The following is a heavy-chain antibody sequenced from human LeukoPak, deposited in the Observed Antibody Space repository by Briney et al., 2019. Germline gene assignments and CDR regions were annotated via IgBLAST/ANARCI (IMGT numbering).Heavy chain of an antibody. CDR3: AKDTSGWSTGVFDY. V-gene: IGHV3-9*01. D-gene: IGHD6-19*01. CDR2: ISWNSGSI. J-gene: IGHJ4*02. CDR1: GFTFDDYA. Sequence: GGSLRLSCAASGFTFDDYAMHWVRQAPGKGLEWVSGISWNSGSIGYADSVKGRFTISRDNAKNSLYLQMNSLRAEDTALYYCAKDTSGWSTGVFDYWGQGTLVTVSS.